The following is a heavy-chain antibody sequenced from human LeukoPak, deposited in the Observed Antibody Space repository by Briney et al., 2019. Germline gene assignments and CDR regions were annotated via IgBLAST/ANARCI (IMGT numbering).Heavy chain of an antibody. J-gene: IGHJ6*03. CDR1: GFTFGSHW. CDR2: IKQGGIEK. V-gene: IGHV3-7*01. CDR3: ASGFYYMAV. Sequence: PGGSLRLSCAASGFTFGSHWMTWVRQAPGKGLGWVASIKQGGIEKYYVDSVKGRFTVSRDNSKNTLYLQMNSLRPEDTAVYYCASGFYYMAVWGKGTTVTVSS.